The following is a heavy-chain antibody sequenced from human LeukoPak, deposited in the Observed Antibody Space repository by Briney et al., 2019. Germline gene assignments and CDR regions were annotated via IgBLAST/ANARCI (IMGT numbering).Heavy chain of an antibody. CDR2: ISWNSGSI. V-gene: IGHV3-9*02. CDR1: GFTSDDYA. CDR3: ARELGWFGELSRAFDI. Sequence: GGSLRLSCAASGFTSDDYAMHWVRQAPGKGLEWVSGISWNSGSIGYADSVKGRFTISRDNAKNTLYLQMNSLRAEDTAVYYCARELGWFGELSRAFDIWGQGTMVTVSS. J-gene: IGHJ3*02. D-gene: IGHD3-10*01.